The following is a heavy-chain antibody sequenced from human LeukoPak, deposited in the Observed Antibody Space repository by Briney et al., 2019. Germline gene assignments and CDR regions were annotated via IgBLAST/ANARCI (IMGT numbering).Heavy chain of an antibody. D-gene: IGHD3-10*01. CDR1: GGSISSGVYY. Sequence: SETLSPTCTVSGGSISSGVYYWSWIPQHPGKGLEWIGYIYYSGSTYYNPSLQSRVTISVDTSKNQLSLKLSSVTAADTAVYYCASREGVRVGYFDYWGQGTLVTVSS. CDR3: ASREGVRVGYFDY. J-gene: IGHJ4*02. CDR2: IYYSGST. V-gene: IGHV4-31*03.